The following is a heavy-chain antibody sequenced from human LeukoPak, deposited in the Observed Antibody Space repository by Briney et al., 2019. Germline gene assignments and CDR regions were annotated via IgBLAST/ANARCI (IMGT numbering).Heavy chain of an antibody. CDR3: ARVVRDYDFWSGYYSYGMDV. CDR2: IYYSGST. Sequence: PSETLSLTCTVSGGSISSYYWSWVRQPPGKGLEWIGYIYYSGSTNYNPSLKSRVTISVDTSKNQFSLKLSSVTAADTAVYYCARVVRDYDFWSGYYSYGMDVGGQGTTVTVSS. V-gene: IGHV4-59*01. J-gene: IGHJ6*02. D-gene: IGHD3-3*01. CDR1: GGSISSYY.